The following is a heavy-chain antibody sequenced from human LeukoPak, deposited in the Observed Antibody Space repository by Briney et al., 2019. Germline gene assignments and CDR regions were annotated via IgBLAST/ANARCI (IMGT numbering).Heavy chain of an antibody. CDR2: INPNSGGT. Sequence: ASVTVSCKASGYTFTGYYMHWVRQAPGQGLEWMGWINPNSGGTNYAQKFQGRVTMTRDTSISTAYMELSRLRSDDTAVYYCAREGGIAAAGTIDYWGQGTLVTVSS. CDR3: AREGGIAAAGTIDY. CDR1: GYTFTGYY. V-gene: IGHV1-2*02. J-gene: IGHJ4*02. D-gene: IGHD6-13*01.